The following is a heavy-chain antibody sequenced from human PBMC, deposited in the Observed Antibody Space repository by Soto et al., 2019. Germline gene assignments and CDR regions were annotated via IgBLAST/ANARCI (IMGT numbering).Heavy chain of an antibody. CDR1: GFTFSSYA. J-gene: IGHJ6*03. D-gene: IGHD3-3*01. V-gene: IGHV3-23*01. CDR3: AKGDDFWSGYPNYYMDV. CDR2: ISGSGGST. Sequence: TGGSLRLSCAASGFTFSSYAMSWVRQAPGKGLEWVSAISGSGGSTYYADSVKGRFTISRDNSKNTLYLQMNSLRAEDTAVYYCAKGDDFWSGYPNYYMDVWGKGTTVAVSS.